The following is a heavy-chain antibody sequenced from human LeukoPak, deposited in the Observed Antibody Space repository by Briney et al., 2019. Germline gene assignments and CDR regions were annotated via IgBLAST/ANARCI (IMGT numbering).Heavy chain of an antibody. J-gene: IGHJ4*02. CDR3: ARVGWSGYNFDY. CDR1: GGSTSSYY. Sequence: SETLSLTCTVSGGSTSSYYWSWLRQPAGKGLEWIGRIYTSGSTNYNPSLKSRVTMSVDTSKNQFSLKLSSVTAADTAVYYCARVGWSGYNFDYWGQGTLVTVSS. V-gene: IGHV4-4*07. CDR2: IYTSGST. D-gene: IGHD5-12*01.